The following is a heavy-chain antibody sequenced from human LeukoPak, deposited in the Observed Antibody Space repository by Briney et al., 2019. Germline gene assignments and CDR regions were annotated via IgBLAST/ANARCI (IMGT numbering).Heavy chain of an antibody. CDR2: IYHSGST. CDR1: GGSISSSSYY. CDR3: ARFSGSYQDY. V-gene: IGHV4-39*01. J-gene: IGHJ4*02. D-gene: IGHD1-26*01. Sequence: SETLSLTCTVSGGSISSSSYYWGWIRQPPGKGLEWIGSIYHSGSTYYNPSLKSRVNISVDTSKNQFSLKLSSVTAADTAVYYCARFSGSYQDYWGQGTLVTVSS.